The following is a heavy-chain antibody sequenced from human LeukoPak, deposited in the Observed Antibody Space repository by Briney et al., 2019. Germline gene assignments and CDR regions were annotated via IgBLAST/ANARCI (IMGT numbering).Heavy chain of an antibody. CDR3: ARLPYSSFFDY. Sequence: PSETLSLTCTVSGGSISSYYWSWIRQPPGKGLEWIGYIYYSGSTNYNPSLKSRVTISVDTSKSQFSLKLSSVTAADTAVYYCARLPYSSFFDYWGQGTLVTVSS. V-gene: IGHV4-59*08. CDR1: GGSISSYY. J-gene: IGHJ4*02. D-gene: IGHD6-19*01. CDR2: IYYSGST.